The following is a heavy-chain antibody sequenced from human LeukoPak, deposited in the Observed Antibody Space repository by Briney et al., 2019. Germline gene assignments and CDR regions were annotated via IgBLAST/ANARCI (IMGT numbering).Heavy chain of an antibody. CDR2: IDWNGGST. D-gene: IGHD6-25*01. CDR1: GFTFDDYG. V-gene: IGHV3-20*04. J-gene: IGHJ4*02. CDR3: ARALRVGSSGYYYFDY. Sequence: GGSLRLSCAASGFTFDDYGMTWVRQPPGKGLEWVSGIDWNGGSTGCADSVKGRFTISRDNAKNSLYLQMDSLRAEGTALYYCARALRVGSSGYYYFDYWGQGTLVTVSS.